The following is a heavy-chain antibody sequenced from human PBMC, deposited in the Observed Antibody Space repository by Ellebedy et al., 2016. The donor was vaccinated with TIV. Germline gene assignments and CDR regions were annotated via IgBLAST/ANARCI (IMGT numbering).Heavy chain of an antibody. J-gene: IGHJ3*01. Sequence: AASVKVSCKTSGYTFTSYGISWVRQAPAQGLEWMGWINPNSGDTNYPQKFQDRVTMTRDTSINTAYMELSKLRSDDTALYYCARTTSSSTWYGTFHYWGQGTMVTVSS. CDR2: INPNSGDT. CDR3: ARTTSSSTWYGTFHY. CDR1: GYTFTSYG. D-gene: IGHD6-13*01. V-gene: IGHV1-2*02.